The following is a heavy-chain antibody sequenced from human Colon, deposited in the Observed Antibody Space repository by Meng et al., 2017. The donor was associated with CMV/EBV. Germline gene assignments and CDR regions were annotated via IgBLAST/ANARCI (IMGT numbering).Heavy chain of an antibody. V-gene: IGHV3-21*01. CDR2: ISSRNTYI. CDR3: ARAPGNYLSPYYFDY. Sequence: GGSLRLSCAASGFTFSDYSLNWVRQAPGKGLEWVSSISSRNTYISYADSVKGRFTISRDNAKNSLYLEMDSLRAEDTAVYYCARAPGNYLSPYYFDYGGKGALVTVSS. J-gene: IGHJ4*02. D-gene: IGHD1-14*01. CDR1: GFTFSDYS.